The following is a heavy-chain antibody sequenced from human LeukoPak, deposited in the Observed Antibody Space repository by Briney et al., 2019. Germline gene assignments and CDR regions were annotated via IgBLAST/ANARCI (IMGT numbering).Heavy chain of an antibody. CDR1: GGSINGYY. CDR2: IYYTGST. CDR3: AKSNGYGLVDI. Sequence: PSETLSLTCTVSGGSINGYYWSWIRQSPGKGLESLGYIYYTGSTNYNPSLKSRVTMSVDTSRNQFSLNLNSVTAADTAVYYCAKSNGYGLVDIWGQGTMVTVSS. D-gene: IGHD3-10*01. V-gene: IGHV4-59*12. J-gene: IGHJ3*02.